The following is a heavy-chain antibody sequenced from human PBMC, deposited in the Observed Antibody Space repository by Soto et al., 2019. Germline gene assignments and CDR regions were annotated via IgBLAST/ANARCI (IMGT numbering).Heavy chain of an antibody. V-gene: IGHV4-59*12. Sequence: SETLSLTCTVSGGSISSYYWSWIRQPAGKGLEWIGYIYYSGSTNYNPSLKSRVTISVDTSKNQFSLKLSSVTAADTAVYYCARAHGYSYGPTFDYWGQGTLVTVSS. D-gene: IGHD5-18*01. J-gene: IGHJ4*02. CDR2: IYYSGST. CDR3: ARAHGYSYGPTFDY. CDR1: GGSISSYY.